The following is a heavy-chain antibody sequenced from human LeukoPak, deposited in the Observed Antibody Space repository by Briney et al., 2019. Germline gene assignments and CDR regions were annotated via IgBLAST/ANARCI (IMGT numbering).Heavy chain of an antibody. J-gene: IGHJ4*02. CDR2: IYYSGST. Sequence: PSETLSLTCTVSGGSISSYYWSWLRQPPGKGLEWIGYIYYSGSTNYNPSLKSRVTISVDTSKNQFSLKLSSVTAADTAVYYCAREYRYYYDSSGYFDYWGQGTLVTVSS. CDR1: GGSISSYY. CDR3: AREYRYYYDSSGYFDY. D-gene: IGHD3-22*01. V-gene: IGHV4-59*01.